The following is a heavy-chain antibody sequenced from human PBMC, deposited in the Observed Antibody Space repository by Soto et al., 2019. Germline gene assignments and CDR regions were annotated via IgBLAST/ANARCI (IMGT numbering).Heavy chain of an antibody. J-gene: IGHJ5*02. V-gene: IGHV5-10-1*01. CDR3: ARHKRYCSGGSCYDWFDP. Sequence: PGESLKISCKGSGYSFTSYWISWVRQMPGKGLEWMGRIDPSDSYTNYSPSLQGHVTISADKSISTAYLQWSSLKASDTAMYYCARHKRYCSGGSCYDWFDPWGQGTLVTVSS. D-gene: IGHD2-15*01. CDR1: GYSFTSYW. CDR2: IDPSDSYT.